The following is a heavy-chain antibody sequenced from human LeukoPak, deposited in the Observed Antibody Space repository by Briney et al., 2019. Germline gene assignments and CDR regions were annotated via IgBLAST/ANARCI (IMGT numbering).Heavy chain of an antibody. J-gene: IGHJ6*03. CDR2: MNPNSGNT. CDR3: ARDCSSTSCPSYYYYYMDV. V-gene: IGHV1-8*01. D-gene: IGHD2-2*01. CDR1: GYTFTNYD. Sequence: ASVKVSCKASGYTFTNYDINWVRQAPGQGLEWMGWMNPNSGNTGYAQKFQGRVTMTRNTSISTAYMELSSLRSEDTAVYYCARDCSSTSCPSYYYYYMDVWGKGTTVTISS.